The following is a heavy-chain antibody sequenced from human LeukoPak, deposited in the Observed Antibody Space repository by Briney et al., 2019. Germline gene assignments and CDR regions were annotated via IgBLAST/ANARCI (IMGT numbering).Heavy chain of an antibody. J-gene: IGHJ4*02. CDR3: ARTPIYYFDNSGYYN. CDR1: GASVRGYY. Sequence: SETLSLTCTVSGASVRGYYWSWIRQPPGKGLEWIGYIHYTGNTDYNPSLTSRVTMSVDTSKKQFSLRLSSVTAADTAVYYCARTPIYYFDNSGYYNWGQGTLVTVSS. CDR2: IHYTGNT. D-gene: IGHD3-22*01. V-gene: IGHV4-59*02.